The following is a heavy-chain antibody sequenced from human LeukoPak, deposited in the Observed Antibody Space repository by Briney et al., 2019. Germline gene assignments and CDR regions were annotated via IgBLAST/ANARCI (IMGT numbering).Heavy chain of an antibody. Sequence: PSETLSLTCTVSGGSISSYYWSWIRQPPGKGLEWIGYIYYSGSTNYNPSLKSRVTISVDTSKNQFSLKLSSVTAADTAVYYCARHGGGPWEPDYWGQGTLVTVSS. V-gene: IGHV4-59*08. D-gene: IGHD1-14*01. CDR2: IYYSGST. CDR3: ARHGGGPWEPDY. J-gene: IGHJ4*02. CDR1: GGSISSYY.